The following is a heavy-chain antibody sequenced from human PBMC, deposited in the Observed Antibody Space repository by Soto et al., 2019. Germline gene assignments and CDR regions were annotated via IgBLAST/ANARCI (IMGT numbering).Heavy chain of an antibody. CDR1: GFTFSSYG. D-gene: IGHD6-19*01. J-gene: IGHJ3*02. CDR3: TRDPLIAVAAYDAFDI. CDR2: IWDDGSNK. V-gene: IGHV3-33*01. Sequence: QVQLLESGGGVVQRGGSLRLSCAASGFTFSSYGMHWVRQAPGKGLEWVAVIWDDGSNKYYADSVKGRYTISRDDSKKTVYLQMNSLGAEDTAVYSCTRDPLIAVAAYDAFDIWGQGTSVTVSS.